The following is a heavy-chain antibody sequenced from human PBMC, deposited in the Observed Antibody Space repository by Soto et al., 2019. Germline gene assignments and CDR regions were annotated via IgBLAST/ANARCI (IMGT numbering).Heavy chain of an antibody. Sequence: QVPLVQSGAEVKKPGASVKVSCKASGYTFTSYGISWVRQAPGQGLEWMGWISAYNGNTNYAQKLQGRVTMTTDTSTSTAYMELRSLRSDDTAVYYCARTTIPTYYDFWSGYPSFDYWGQGTLVTVSS. V-gene: IGHV1-18*01. CDR1: GYTFTSYG. J-gene: IGHJ4*02. D-gene: IGHD3-3*01. CDR3: ARTTIPTYYDFWSGYPSFDY. CDR2: ISAYNGNT.